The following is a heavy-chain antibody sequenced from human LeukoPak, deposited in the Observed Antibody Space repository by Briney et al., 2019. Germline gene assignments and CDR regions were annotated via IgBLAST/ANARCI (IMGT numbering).Heavy chain of an antibody. CDR2: ISYDGSNK. CDR1: GFTFSSYG. Sequence: QAGGSLRLSCAASGFTFSSYGMHWVRQAPGKGLEWVAVISYDGSNKYYADSVKGRFTISRDNSKNTLYLQMNSLRAEDTAVYYCANYGPEQSGLDYWGQGTLVTVSS. V-gene: IGHV3-30*18. CDR3: ANYGPEQSGLDY. J-gene: IGHJ4*02. D-gene: IGHD1-14*01.